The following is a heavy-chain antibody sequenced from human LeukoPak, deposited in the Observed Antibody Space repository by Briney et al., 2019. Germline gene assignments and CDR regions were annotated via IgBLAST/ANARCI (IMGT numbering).Heavy chain of an antibody. CDR3: ARMGLVVIAVDYYMDV. J-gene: IGHJ6*03. D-gene: IGHD2-21*01. CDR1: GGSISSYY. V-gene: IGHV4-4*07. Sequence: SETLSLTCTVSGGSISSYYWSWIRQPAGKGLEWIGRIYTSGSTNYNPSLKSRVTMSVDTSKNQFSLKLSSVTAADTAVYYCARMGLVVIAVDYYMDVWGKGTTVTVSS. CDR2: IYTSGST.